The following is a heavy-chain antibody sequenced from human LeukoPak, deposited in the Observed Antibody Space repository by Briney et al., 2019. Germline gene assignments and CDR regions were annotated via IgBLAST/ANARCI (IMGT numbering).Heavy chain of an antibody. CDR2: INHSGST. V-gene: IGHV4-34*01. Sequence: SETLSLTCDVYGGSFSGYYWSWIRQPPEKGLEWIGEINHSGSTNYNPSLKSRVTISVDTSKNQFSLKLSSVTAADTAVYYCARRTYYYGSGSFDYWGQGTLVTVSS. CDR1: GGSFSGYY. D-gene: IGHD3-10*01. CDR3: ARRTYYYGSGSFDY. J-gene: IGHJ4*02.